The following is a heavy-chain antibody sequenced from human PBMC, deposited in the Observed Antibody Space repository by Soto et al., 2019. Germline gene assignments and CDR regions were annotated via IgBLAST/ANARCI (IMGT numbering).Heavy chain of an antibody. V-gene: IGHV4-31*03. CDR3: ARDSSGPGYSYGKFDY. J-gene: IGHJ4*02. CDR1: GVSVSTGGYS. D-gene: IGHD5-18*01. CDR2: IYYSGMT. Sequence: SETLSLTCTVSGVSVSTGGYSWTWIRQHPGKGLEWIGNIYYSGMTYYNPSLRGRVSISLDPSGSQFSLKLNSVTAADTAVYYCARDSSGPGYSYGKFDYWGQGALVTVSS.